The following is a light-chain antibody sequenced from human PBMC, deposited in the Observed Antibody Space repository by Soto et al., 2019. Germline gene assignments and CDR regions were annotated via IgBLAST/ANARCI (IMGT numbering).Light chain of an antibody. CDR1: SSNIGAGYD. Sequence: QAVVTQPPSVSGAPGQRVTISCTGSSSNIGAGYDVHWYQQLPGTAPKLLIYGNNNRPSGVPDRFSGSKSGTSASLAITGRQAEDEADYYCQSYDSSLSCVFGTGTKVTVL. CDR2: GNN. CDR3: QSYDSSLSCV. J-gene: IGLJ1*01. V-gene: IGLV1-40*01.